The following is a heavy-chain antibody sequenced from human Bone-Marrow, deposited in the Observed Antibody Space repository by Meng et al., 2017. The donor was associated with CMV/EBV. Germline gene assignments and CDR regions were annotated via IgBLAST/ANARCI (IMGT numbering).Heavy chain of an antibody. Sequence: GGSLRLSCAASGFTFSSYEMNWVRQAPGKGLEWVSYISSSGSTIYYADSVRGRFTISRDNSKNTLSLQMNSLRAEDTAIYYCAKAVLATCSGVFCYHFDYWGQGTLVTVSS. J-gene: IGHJ4*02. CDR3: AKAVLATCSGVFCYHFDY. V-gene: IGHV3-48*03. CDR2: ISSSGSTI. D-gene: IGHD2-15*01. CDR1: GFTFSSYE.